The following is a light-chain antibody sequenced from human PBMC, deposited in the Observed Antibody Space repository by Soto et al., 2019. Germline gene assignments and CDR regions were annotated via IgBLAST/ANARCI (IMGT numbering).Light chain of an antibody. Sequence: DIQITQSPSAMSSSVRDRVTITFRASQSISSYLNWYQQKPGKAPKLLIYAASSLQSGVPSRFSGSGSGTDFTLTISSLQPEDFAPYYCQQSYSTPPTFGQGTKVDIK. V-gene: IGKV1-39*01. CDR2: AAS. CDR1: QSISSY. CDR3: QQSYSTPPT. J-gene: IGKJ1*01.